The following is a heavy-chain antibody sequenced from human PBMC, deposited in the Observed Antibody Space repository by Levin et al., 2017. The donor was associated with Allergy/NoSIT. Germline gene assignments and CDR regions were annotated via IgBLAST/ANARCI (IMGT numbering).Heavy chain of an antibody. V-gene: IGHV3-53*01. Sequence: GGSLRLSCAASGFTVSNNYMSWVRQAPGKGLEWVSVIYSGGSTYYADSVKGRFTISRDNSKNTLYLQMNSLRAEDTAVYYCARDPYGYSYGMTHWGQGTLVTVSS. D-gene: IGHD5-18*01. CDR3: ARDPYGYSYGMTH. J-gene: IGHJ4*02. CDR2: IYSGGST. CDR1: GFTVSNNY.